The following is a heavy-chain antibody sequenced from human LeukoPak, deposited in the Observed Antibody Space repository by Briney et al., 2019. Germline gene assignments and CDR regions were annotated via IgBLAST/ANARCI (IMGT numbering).Heavy chain of an antibody. Sequence: SGGSLRLSCAASGFTFSSYGMSWVRQAPGKGLEWVSAISGSGGSTYYADSVKGRFTISRDNSKNTLYLQMNSLRAEDTAVYYCAKDPDYYDSSGSPWGQGTLVTVSS. V-gene: IGHV3-23*01. J-gene: IGHJ5*02. D-gene: IGHD3-22*01. CDR1: GFTFSSYG. CDR2: ISGSGGST. CDR3: AKDPDYYDSSGSP.